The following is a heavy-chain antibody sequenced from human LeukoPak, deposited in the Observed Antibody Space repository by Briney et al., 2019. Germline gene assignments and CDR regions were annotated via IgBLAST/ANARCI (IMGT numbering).Heavy chain of an antibody. D-gene: IGHD1-26*01. CDR3: ARIVGATTGIDY. CDR2: IYYSGST. Sequence: SETLSLTCTVSGGSISSYYWSWIRQPPGKGLEWIGCIYYSGSTNYNPSLKSRVTISVDTSKNQFSLKLSSVTAADTAVYYCARIVGATTGIDYWGQGTLVTVSS. CDR1: GGSISSYY. J-gene: IGHJ4*02. V-gene: IGHV4-59*01.